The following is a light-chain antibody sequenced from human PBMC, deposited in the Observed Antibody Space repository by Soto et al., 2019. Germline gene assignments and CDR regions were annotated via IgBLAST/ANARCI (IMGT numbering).Light chain of an antibody. CDR1: QSVSSSY. V-gene: IGKV3-20*01. CDR3: QRYGSSSYT. Sequence: EIVLTQSPGTLSLSPGERATLSCRASQSVSSSYLAWYQQKPGQAPRLLIYGASSRATGIPDRFSGRGSGTDFTLTISRLEPEDVAVYYCQRYGSSSYTFGQGTKLEIK. J-gene: IGKJ2*01. CDR2: GAS.